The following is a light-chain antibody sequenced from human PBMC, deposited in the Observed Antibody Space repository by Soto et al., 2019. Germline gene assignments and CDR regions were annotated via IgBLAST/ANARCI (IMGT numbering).Light chain of an antibody. Sequence: QSVLAQPASVPGSPGQSTTISCTGTISDVGSYNYVSWYQQYPGKAPKLMIYDVSTRPSGVSDRFSGSKSGNTASLTISGLRAEDEADYYCGSYTTSSNYVFGTGTKVTVL. V-gene: IGLV2-14*03. J-gene: IGLJ1*01. CDR3: GSYTTSSNYV. CDR2: DVS. CDR1: ISDVGSYNY.